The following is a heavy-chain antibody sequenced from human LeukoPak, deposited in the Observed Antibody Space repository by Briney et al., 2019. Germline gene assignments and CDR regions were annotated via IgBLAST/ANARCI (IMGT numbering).Heavy chain of an antibody. J-gene: IGHJ3*02. CDR1: GYTFTSYD. CDR3: ATGVLRYFDWLSKGDAFDI. V-gene: IGHV1-8*01. D-gene: IGHD3-9*01. CDR2: MNPNSGNT. Sequence: ASVKVSCKASGYTFTSYDINWVRQATGQRLEWMGWMNPNSGNTGYAQKFQGRVTMTRNTSISTAYMELSSLRSEDTAVYYCATGVLRYFDWLSKGDAFDIWGQGTMVTVSS.